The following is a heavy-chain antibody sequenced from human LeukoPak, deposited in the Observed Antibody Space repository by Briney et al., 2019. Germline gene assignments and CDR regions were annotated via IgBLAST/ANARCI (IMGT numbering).Heavy chain of an antibody. V-gene: IGHV1-18*01. Sequence: ASVKVSCKASGYTFTSYGISRVRQAPGQGLEWMGWISAYNGNTNYAQKLQGRVTMTTDTSTSTAYMELGSLRSDDTAVYYCAGRHYDFWSGPGDYYYMDVWGKGTTVTVSS. CDR2: ISAYNGNT. D-gene: IGHD3-3*01. J-gene: IGHJ6*03. CDR3: AGRHYDFWSGPGDYYYMDV. CDR1: GYTFTSYG.